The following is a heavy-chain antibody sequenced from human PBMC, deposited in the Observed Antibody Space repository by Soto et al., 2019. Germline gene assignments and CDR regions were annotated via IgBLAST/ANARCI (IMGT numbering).Heavy chain of an antibody. D-gene: IGHD6-6*01. CDR2: IYHSGST. J-gene: IGHJ6*02. CDR1: GGAISRGGYS. CDR3: ARGWGAARPGYYYGMDV. V-gene: IGHV4-30-2*01. Sequence: TLAHTCAVSGGAISRGGYSGSWIRQPPGKGLEWIGYIYHSGSTYYNPSLKSRVTISVDRSKNQFSLKLSSVTAADTAVYYCARGWGAARPGYYYGMDVWGQGTTVTVSS.